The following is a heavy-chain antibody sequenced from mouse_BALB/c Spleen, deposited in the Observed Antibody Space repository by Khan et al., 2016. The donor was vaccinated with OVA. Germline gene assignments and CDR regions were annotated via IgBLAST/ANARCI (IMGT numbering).Heavy chain of an antibody. J-gene: IGHJ1*01. CDR2: INTYTGEP. CDR3: ARGASYWYFDV. Sequence: QIQLVQSGPELKKPGETVKISCKASAYTFTNYGMNWVKQAPGKGLKWMGWINTYTGEPTYTDAFKGRFAFSLETSASTAYLQSNNLKNEDMATYFCARGASYWYFDVWGAGTTVTVSS. V-gene: IGHV9-1*02. CDR1: AYTFTNYG.